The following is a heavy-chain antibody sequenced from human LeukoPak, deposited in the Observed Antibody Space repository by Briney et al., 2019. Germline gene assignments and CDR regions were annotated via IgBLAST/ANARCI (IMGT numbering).Heavy chain of an antibody. Sequence: GGSLRLSCAASGLTFSSYWMSWVRQAPGKGLEWVANIKEDGSEIYYVDSVKGRFTISRDNAKNSLYLQMNSLRAEDTAVYYCARGPATFDYWGQGTLVTVSS. V-gene: IGHV3-7*01. CDR2: IKEDGSEI. J-gene: IGHJ4*02. D-gene: IGHD2-2*01. CDR3: ARGPATFDY. CDR1: GLTFSSYW.